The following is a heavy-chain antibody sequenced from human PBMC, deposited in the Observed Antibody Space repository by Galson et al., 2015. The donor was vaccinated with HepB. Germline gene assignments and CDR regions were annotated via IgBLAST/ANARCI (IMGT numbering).Heavy chain of an antibody. CDR2: INAGNGNT. Sequence: SVKVSCKASGYTFTNYAMHWVRQAPGQNLEWMGWINAGNGNTKYSQKFQGRVTIIRDTSARTTYMELSSLRSEDTAVYYCARAQHYYGSGRPYPYPHQSFYYYGMDVWGQGSTVTVSS. CDR3: ARAQHYYGSGRPYPYPHQSFYYYGMDV. D-gene: IGHD3-10*01. V-gene: IGHV1-3*01. CDR1: GYTFTNYA. J-gene: IGHJ6*02.